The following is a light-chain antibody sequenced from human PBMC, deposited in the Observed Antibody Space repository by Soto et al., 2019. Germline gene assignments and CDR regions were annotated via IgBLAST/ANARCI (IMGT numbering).Light chain of an antibody. CDR3: QQYGSSPWT. Sequence: EIVLTQSPGTLSLSPGERATLSCRASQSVSSSYLAWYQQKPGLAPRLLTYGASSRATGIPDRFIGSGSGTDFTLTISRLEPEDFAVYYCQQYGSSPWTFGQGTKVEIK. V-gene: IGKV3-20*01. CDR2: GAS. J-gene: IGKJ1*01. CDR1: QSVSSSY.